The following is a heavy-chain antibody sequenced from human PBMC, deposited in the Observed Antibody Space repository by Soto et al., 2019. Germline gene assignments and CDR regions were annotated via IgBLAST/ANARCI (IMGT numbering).Heavy chain of an antibody. V-gene: IGHV3-13*05. Sequence: EVQLVESGGGLVQPGGSLRLSCEASGFTFRNYDMHWVRQGTGKGLEWVSGISAAGDPDYADSVEGRFTISRENAQNSVFLQSNSLRVGDAAVYYCDRTDRDVYGLDVWGQGTTVIVSS. CDR2: ISAAGDP. CDR1: GFTFRNYD. CDR3: DRTDRDVYGLDV. J-gene: IGHJ6*02.